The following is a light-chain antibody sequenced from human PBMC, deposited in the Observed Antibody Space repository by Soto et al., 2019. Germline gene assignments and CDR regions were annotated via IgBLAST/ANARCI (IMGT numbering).Light chain of an antibody. V-gene: IGKV1-5*01. Sequence: DIQLTQSPSFLSASVGDRVTITCRASQSIYKWLAWYQQKPGKAPKLLIYDGSSLENGVPSRFSGSGSGTEFTLTISSLQPDDFATYFCQQYDSYRTFGQGTKVDIK. CDR1: QSIYKW. CDR2: DGS. J-gene: IGKJ1*01. CDR3: QQYDSYRT.